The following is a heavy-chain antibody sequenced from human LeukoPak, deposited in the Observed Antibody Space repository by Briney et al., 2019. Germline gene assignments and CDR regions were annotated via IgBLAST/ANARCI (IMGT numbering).Heavy chain of an antibody. J-gene: IGHJ1*01. Sequence: GGSLRLSCAASGFTFSSYAMSWVRQAPGKGLEWVSAISGSGGSTYYADSVKGRFTISRDNSKNTLYLQMSSLRAEDTAVYYCAKVGRSSGWYGYFQHWGQGTLVTVSS. CDR3: AKVGRSSGWYGYFQH. V-gene: IGHV3-23*01. CDR1: GFTFSSYA. CDR2: ISGSGGST. D-gene: IGHD6-19*01.